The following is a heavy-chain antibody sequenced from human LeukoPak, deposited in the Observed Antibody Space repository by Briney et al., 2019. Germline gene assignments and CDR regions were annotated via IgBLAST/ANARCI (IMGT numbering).Heavy chain of an antibody. Sequence: PGGSLRLSCAASGFTFSSYGMHWVRQAPGKGLEWVAVISYHGTNKYYADSVKGRFTISRDNSKNTLYLQMNSLRAEDTAVYYCAKAGLVRGGALDSWGQGTLVTVSS. CDR2: ISYHGTNK. CDR3: AKAGLVRGGALDS. V-gene: IGHV3-30*18. D-gene: IGHD4/OR15-4a*01. J-gene: IGHJ4*02. CDR1: GFTFSSYG.